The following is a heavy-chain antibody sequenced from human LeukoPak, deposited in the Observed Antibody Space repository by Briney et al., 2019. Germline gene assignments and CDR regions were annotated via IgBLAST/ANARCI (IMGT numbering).Heavy chain of an antibody. CDR2: IYHSGIT. Sequence: SETLSLTCTVSGGSISSGDYYWSWIRQPPGKGLEWIGHIYHSGITYYNPSLKSRVTFLVDTSKNQFSLKLSSVTAADTAVYYCARGMATINFDYWGQGTLVTVSS. D-gene: IGHD5-24*01. CDR3: ARGMATINFDY. CDR1: GGSISSGDYY. V-gene: IGHV4-30-4*08. J-gene: IGHJ4*02.